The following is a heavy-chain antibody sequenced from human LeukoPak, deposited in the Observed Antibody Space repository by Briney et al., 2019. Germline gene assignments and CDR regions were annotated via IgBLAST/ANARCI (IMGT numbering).Heavy chain of an antibody. CDR3: AREEHGGYFDY. CDR2: INPSGTGT. J-gene: IGHJ4*02. D-gene: IGHD2-15*01. Sequence: ASVKVSCKASGYTFTHYYMHWVRQAPGQGLEWMGLINPSGTGTNYAQKFRGRVTLTRDTSTTTVYMELSSLRSEDTAVYYCAREEHGGYFDYWGQGNPVTVSS. V-gene: IGHV1-46*01. CDR1: GYTFTHYY.